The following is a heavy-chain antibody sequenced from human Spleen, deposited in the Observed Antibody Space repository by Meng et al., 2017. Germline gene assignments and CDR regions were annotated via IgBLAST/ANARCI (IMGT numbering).Heavy chain of an antibody. CDR1: GFTFTYYW. CDR2: INQDGSDT. CDR3: ARTYYFDY. V-gene: IGHV3-7*01. J-gene: IGHJ4*02. Sequence: GESLKISCAASGFTFTYYWMSWVRQAPGKGLEWVANINQDGSDTYYVDSLKGRITISRDNAKNSLYLQMNSLRAEDTAIYYCARTYYFDYWGQGTLVTV.